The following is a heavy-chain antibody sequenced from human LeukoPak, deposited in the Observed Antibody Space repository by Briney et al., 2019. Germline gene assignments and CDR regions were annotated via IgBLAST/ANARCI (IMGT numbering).Heavy chain of an antibody. V-gene: IGHV3-33*01. CDR1: GFTFSSYG. J-gene: IGHJ4*02. CDR2: IWYDGSNK. D-gene: IGHD2-2*01. CDR3: ARGYCSSTSCYFDY. Sequence: SGGSLRLSCAASGFTFSSYGMHWVRQAPGKGLEWVAVIWYDGSNKYYADSVKGRFTISRDNSKNTLYLQMNSLRAEDTAVYYCARGYCSSTSCYFDYWGQRTLVTVSS.